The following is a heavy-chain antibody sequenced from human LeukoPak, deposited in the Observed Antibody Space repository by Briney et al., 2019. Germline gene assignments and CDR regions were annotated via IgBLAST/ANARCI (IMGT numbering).Heavy chain of an antibody. V-gene: IGHV1-46*01. CDR1: GGTFTSYY. CDR2: INPSGGST. Sequence: ASVKVSCTASGGTFTSYYMHWVRQAPGQGLEWMGIINPSGGSTSYAQKFQGRVTMTRDMSTSTVYMELSSLRSEDTAVYYCARDSAANPGYYDYVWGSYRETNYYYYMDVWGKGTTVTVSS. CDR3: ARDSAANPGYYDYVWGSYRETNYYYYMDV. D-gene: IGHD3-16*02. J-gene: IGHJ6*03.